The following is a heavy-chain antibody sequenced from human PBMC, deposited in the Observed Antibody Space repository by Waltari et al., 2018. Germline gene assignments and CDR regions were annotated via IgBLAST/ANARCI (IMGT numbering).Heavy chain of an antibody. Sequence: QVQLVQSGAEVKKPGSSVKVSCKASGGTFSSYAISWVRQAPGQGLEWMGRIIPICGTANYAQKFQGRVTITADKSTSTAYMELSSLRSEDTAVYYCAREVTIFGVVIVGYYYGMDVWGQGTTVTVSS. CDR2: IIPICGTA. V-gene: IGHV1-69*08. CDR3: AREVTIFGVVIVGYYYGMDV. CDR1: GGTFSSYA. J-gene: IGHJ6*02. D-gene: IGHD3-3*01.